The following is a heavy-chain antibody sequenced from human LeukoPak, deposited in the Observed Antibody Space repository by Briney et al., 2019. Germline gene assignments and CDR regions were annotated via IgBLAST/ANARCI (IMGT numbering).Heavy chain of an antibody. CDR3: ARSSYSSSSSV. D-gene: IGHD6-6*01. CDR1: GFTFSSFA. Sequence: GGSLRLSCAASGFTFSSFAMNWVRQAPGKGLEWVSVISGSGGTTYYADSVKGRFTISRDNSKNTLYLQMNSLRAEDTAVYYCARSSYSSSSSVWGQGTMVTVSS. CDR2: ISGSGGTT. J-gene: IGHJ3*01. V-gene: IGHV3-23*01.